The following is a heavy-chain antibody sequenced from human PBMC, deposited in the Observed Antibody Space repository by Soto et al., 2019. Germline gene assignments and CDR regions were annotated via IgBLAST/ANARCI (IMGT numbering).Heavy chain of an antibody. CDR3: ARGTDSSAYYGMDV. CDR1: GGSISSSSYY. CDR2: IYYSGST. D-gene: IGHD2-21*02. J-gene: IGHJ6*02. Sequence: SDTLSLTCTVSGGSISSSSYYWGWIRQPPGKGLEWIGSIYYSGSTYYNPSLKSRVTISVDTSKNQFSLKLSSVTAADTAVYYCARGTDSSAYYGMDVWGQGTTVTVSS. V-gene: IGHV4-39*01.